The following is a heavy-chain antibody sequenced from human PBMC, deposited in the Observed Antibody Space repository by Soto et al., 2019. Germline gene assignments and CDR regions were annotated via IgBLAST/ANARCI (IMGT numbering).Heavy chain of an antibody. Sequence: QVQLVQSGAEVKKPGASVKVSCKVCGYTLNEVAMHWVRQAPGKGLEWLGGFDPDEAETIYAQHFQGRVTMTEDPSTDTVYMELSSLRSEDTALYFCTTYHGDYNFDHWGQGTLVTVSS. CDR2: FDPDEAET. J-gene: IGHJ5*02. CDR1: GYTLNEVA. V-gene: IGHV1-24*01. CDR3: TTYHGDYNFDH. D-gene: IGHD4-17*01.